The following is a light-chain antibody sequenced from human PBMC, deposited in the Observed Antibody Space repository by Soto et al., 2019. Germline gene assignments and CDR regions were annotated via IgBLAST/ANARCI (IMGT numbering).Light chain of an antibody. CDR1: SKEVGGYNY. CDR3: SSYAGSNNNYV. Sequence: QSVLTQPPSASGSPGQSVTISCTGNSKEVGGYNYVSWYQHHPGKAPKLMIYEVSKRPSGVPDRFSGSKSGNTASLTVSGLQAEDEADYYCSSYAGSNNNYVFGTGTKVTVL. CDR2: EVS. J-gene: IGLJ1*01. V-gene: IGLV2-8*01.